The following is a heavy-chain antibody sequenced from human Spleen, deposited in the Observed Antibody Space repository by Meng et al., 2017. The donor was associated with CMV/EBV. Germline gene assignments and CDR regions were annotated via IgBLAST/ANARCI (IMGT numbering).Heavy chain of an antibody. V-gene: IGHV3-48*04. D-gene: IGHD5-18*01. CDR2: ISSSSSTI. J-gene: IGHJ4*02. Sequence: GGSLRLSCAASGFTFSSYSMNWVRQAPGKGLEWVSYISSSSSTIYYADSVKGRFTISRDNAKNSLYLQMNSLRAEDTAVYYCARHLRGYSWPKSDWGQGTLVTVSS. CDR3: ARHLRGYSWPKSD. CDR1: GFTFSSYS.